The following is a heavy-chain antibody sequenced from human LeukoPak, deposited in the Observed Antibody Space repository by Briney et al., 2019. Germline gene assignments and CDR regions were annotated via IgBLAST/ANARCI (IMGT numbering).Heavy chain of an antibody. J-gene: IGHJ6*03. V-gene: IGHV4-38-2*02. CDR1: GYSISSGYY. Sequence: SETLSLTCTVSGYSISSGYYWGWIRQPPGKGLEWIGSIYHSGSTYYNPSLKSRVTISVDTSKNQFSLKLSSVTAADTAVYYCARETGNDYGDYYYYYYMDVWGKGTTVTISS. CDR2: IYHSGST. D-gene: IGHD4-17*01. CDR3: ARETGNDYGDYYYYYYMDV.